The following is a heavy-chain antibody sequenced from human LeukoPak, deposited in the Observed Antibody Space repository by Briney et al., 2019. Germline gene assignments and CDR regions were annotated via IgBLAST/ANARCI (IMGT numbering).Heavy chain of an antibody. D-gene: IGHD4-23*01. CDR1: GFTFTTYS. V-gene: IGHV3-21*01. Sequence: GGSLRLSCAASGFTFTTYSMNWVRQAPGKGLEWVSSISTGSSYIHYADSVKGRFTISRDNAKNSLYLQMNSLRAEDTAVYYCATGTEEITVVTPCYWGQGTLVTVSS. CDR2: ISTGSSYI. CDR3: ATGTEEITVVTPCY. J-gene: IGHJ4*02.